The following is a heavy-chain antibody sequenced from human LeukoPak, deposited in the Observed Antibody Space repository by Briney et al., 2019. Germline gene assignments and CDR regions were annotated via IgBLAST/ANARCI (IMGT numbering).Heavy chain of an antibody. J-gene: IGHJ4*02. V-gene: IGHV1-2*02. Sequence: ASVKVSCKASGYTFTGYYMHWVRQAPGQGLEWMGWINPNSGGTNYAQKFQGRVTMTRDTSISTAYMELRSLRSDDTAVYYCARDPNDGEYSDYWGQGTLVTVSS. CDR2: INPNSGGT. D-gene: IGHD3-10*01. CDR1: GYTFTGYY. CDR3: ARDPNDGEYSDY.